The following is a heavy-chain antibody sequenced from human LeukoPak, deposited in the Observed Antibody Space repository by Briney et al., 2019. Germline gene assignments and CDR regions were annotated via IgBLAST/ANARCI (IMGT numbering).Heavy chain of an antibody. CDR2: IYTRGST. V-gene: IGHV4-61*02. CDR3: ARTSSWPSPYYFDS. CDR1: GGSIGSGSYY. J-gene: IGHJ4*02. D-gene: IGHD6-13*01. Sequence: SETLSLTCSVSGGSIGSGSYYWSWIRQPAGKGLEWIGRIYTRGSTDYNPSLKSRLTLSIDTSKNQFSLKVSSVTAADTAVYYCARTSSWPSPYYFDSWGQGTQATVSS.